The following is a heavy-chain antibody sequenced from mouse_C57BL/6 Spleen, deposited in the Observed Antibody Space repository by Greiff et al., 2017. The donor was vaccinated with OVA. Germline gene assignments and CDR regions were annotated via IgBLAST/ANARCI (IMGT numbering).Heavy chain of an antibody. D-gene: IGHD1-1*01. CDR3: ERSPHYYGSSYYYFDY. CDR2: ISSGSSTI. Sequence: EVKLMESGGGLVKPGGSLKLSCAASGFTFSDYGMHWVRQAPEKGLEWVAYISSGSSTIYYADTVKGRFTISRDNAKNTLFLQMTSLRSEDTAMYYCERSPHYYGSSYYYFDYWGQGTTLTVSS. CDR1: GFTFSDYG. J-gene: IGHJ2*01. V-gene: IGHV5-17*01.